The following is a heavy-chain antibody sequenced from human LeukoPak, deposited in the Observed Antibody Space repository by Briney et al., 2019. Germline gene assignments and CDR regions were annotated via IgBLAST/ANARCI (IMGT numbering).Heavy chain of an antibody. D-gene: IGHD3-10*01. V-gene: IGHV3-21*04. Sequence: GGSLRLSCAASGFTFSRYSMNWVRQAPGKGLEWVSSISISSNYIYYADSVKGRFTISRDNSKNTLYLQMSSLRAEDTAVYYCAKGSLWFGDGGGQGTLVTVSS. CDR2: ISISSNYI. CDR3: AKGSLWFGDG. J-gene: IGHJ4*02. CDR1: GFTFSRYS.